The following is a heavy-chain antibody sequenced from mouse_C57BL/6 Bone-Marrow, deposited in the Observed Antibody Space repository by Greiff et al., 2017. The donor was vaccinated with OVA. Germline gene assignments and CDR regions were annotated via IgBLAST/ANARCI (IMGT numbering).Heavy chain of an antibody. CDR3: AREGGNL. V-gene: IGHV1-85*01. CDR1: GYTFTSYD. J-gene: IGHJ1*03. CDR2: ISPRDGRT. Sequence: VKLVESGPELVKPGASVKLSCKASGYTFTSYDINWVKQRPGQGLAWIGWISPRDGRTKYNEKFKGKATLTVDTSSSTAYMELHSLTAEDSAVYFRAREGGNLWSTGTTVTVSS.